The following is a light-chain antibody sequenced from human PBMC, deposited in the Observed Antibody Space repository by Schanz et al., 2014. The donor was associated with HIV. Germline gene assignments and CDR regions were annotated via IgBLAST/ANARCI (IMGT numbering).Light chain of an antibody. CDR2: DFT. CDR1: SSDAGGYNY. V-gene: IGLV2-14*03. Sequence: QSALTQPASVSGSPGQSITISCTGTSSDAGGYNYPPRYPQHPGKAPQIMIYDFTNRPSGVSNRFSGSKSGNTASLTISGLQAEDEANYYCSSYTGTTTLVFGGGTKLTVL. J-gene: IGLJ3*02. CDR3: SSYTGTTTLV.